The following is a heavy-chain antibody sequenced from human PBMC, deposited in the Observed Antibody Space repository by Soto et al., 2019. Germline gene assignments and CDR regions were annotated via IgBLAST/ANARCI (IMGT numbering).Heavy chain of an antibody. CDR1: GYPVTAYY. CDR3: ARGGGVGVAGSAAFDM. Sequence: QLHLVQSGAVVKKPGASVTVSCSASGYPVTAYYMHWVRQAPGRGLEWMGGINPATGAAKYTQTCQGRVPMARDTSSRTVFLELRGLTPADPAVFFWARGGGVGVAGSAAFDMWGQGTLVTVSS. V-gene: IGHV1-2*02. D-gene: IGHD3-3*01. J-gene: IGHJ3*02. CDR2: INPATGAA.